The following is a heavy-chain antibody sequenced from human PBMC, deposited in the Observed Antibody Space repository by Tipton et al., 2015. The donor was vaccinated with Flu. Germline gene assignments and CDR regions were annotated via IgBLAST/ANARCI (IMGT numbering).Heavy chain of an antibody. J-gene: IGHJ4*02. V-gene: IGHV4-38-2*01. CDR2: ISHSGRT. Sequence: LRLSCAVSDYSISSGYYWGWIRQPPGKGLEWIGCISHSGRTYYNPSLKSRLTISVDTSKNQFSLRLSSVTAADTAVYYCARHTGDSVRGVIDYWGQGTLVTVSS. CDR3: ARHTGDSVRGVIDY. D-gene: IGHD3-10*02. CDR1: DYSISSGYY.